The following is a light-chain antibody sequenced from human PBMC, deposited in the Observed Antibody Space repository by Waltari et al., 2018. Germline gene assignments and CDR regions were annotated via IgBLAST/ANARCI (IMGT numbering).Light chain of an antibody. CDR1: SSDVGGYNY. V-gene: IGLV2-14*01. J-gene: IGLJ3*02. Sequence: QSALTQPASVSGSPGQSITISCTGTSSDVGGYNYVSWYQQHPGKAPKLMIYDVNNRPSGVSTRFSGSKSGNTASLTISGLQAEDEADYYCSSFTRSSTWVFGGGTKLTVL. CDR2: DVN. CDR3: SSFTRSSTWV.